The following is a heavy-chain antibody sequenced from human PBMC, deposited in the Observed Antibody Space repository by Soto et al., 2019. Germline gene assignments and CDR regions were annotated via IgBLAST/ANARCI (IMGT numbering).Heavy chain of an antibody. Sequence: SVKVSCKASGGTFSSYAISWVRQAPGQGLEWMGGIIPIFGTANYAQKFQGRVTISRDNSKNTLFLQMGSLRPEDTAIYYCVKQAHGLDGVAFDYWGQGTQVTVSS. CDR3: VKQAHGLDGVAFDY. CDR2: IIPIFGTA. CDR1: GGTFSSYA. D-gene: IGHD2-15*01. V-gene: IGHV1-69*05. J-gene: IGHJ4*02.